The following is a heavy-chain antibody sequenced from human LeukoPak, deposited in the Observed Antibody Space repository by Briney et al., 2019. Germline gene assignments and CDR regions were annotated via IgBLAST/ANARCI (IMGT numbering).Heavy chain of an antibody. CDR2: INHSGST. J-gene: IGHJ4*02. CDR1: GGSFSGYY. Sequence: SETLSLTCAVYGGSFSGYYWSWIRQPPGKGLEWIGEINHSGSTNYNPSLKSRVTISVDTSKNQFSLKLSSVTAADTAVYYCARIRGYSGYEIPAAFDYWGQGTLVTVSS. V-gene: IGHV4-34*01. D-gene: IGHD5-12*01. CDR3: ARIRGYSGYEIPAAFDY.